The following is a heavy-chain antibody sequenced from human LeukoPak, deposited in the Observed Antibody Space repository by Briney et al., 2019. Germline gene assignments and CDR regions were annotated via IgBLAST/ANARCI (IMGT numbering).Heavy chain of an antibody. V-gene: IGHV4-59*01. D-gene: IGHD5-24*01. Sequence: SETLSLTCTVSGGSISSYYWSWFRQPPGKGLEWIAYINYSGSTNYNPSLKSRVTISVDTSKNQFSLKLSSVTAADTAVYYCAGASVMAPAYFDYWGQGTLVTVSS. CDR2: INYSGST. CDR1: GGSISSYY. J-gene: IGHJ4*02. CDR3: AGASVMAPAYFDY.